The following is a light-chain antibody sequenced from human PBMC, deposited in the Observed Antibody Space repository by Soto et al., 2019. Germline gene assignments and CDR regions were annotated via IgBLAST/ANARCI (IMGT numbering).Light chain of an antibody. Sequence: QSVLTQPPSASGSPGQSVAMSCTGTSSGVGGYNYVSWYQQHPGKAPKLMIYEVNKRPSGVPDRFSGSKSGNTASLTVSGLQAEDEADYYCSSYAGSSNVFGTGTKVTVL. V-gene: IGLV2-8*01. J-gene: IGLJ1*01. CDR2: EVN. CDR3: SSYAGSSNV. CDR1: SSGVGGYNY.